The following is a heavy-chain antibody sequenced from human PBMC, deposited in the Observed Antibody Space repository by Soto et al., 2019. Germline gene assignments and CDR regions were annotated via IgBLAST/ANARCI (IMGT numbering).Heavy chain of an antibody. J-gene: IGHJ6*02. CDR3: ARGEAHGSGSYRDYYYYYGMDV. CDR2: ISSSSSTI. D-gene: IGHD3-10*01. CDR1: GFTFSSYS. Sequence: GGSLRLSCAASGFTFSSYSMNWVRQAPGKGLEWVSYISSSSSTIYYADSVKGRFTISRDNAKNSLYLQMNSLRDEDTAVYYCARGEAHGSGSYRDYYYYYGMDVWGQGTTVTVSS. V-gene: IGHV3-48*02.